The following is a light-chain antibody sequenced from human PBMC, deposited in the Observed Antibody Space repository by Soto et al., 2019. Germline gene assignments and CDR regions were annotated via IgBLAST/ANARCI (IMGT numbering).Light chain of an antibody. V-gene: IGKV4-1*01. CDR3: QQYNSPPYT. Sequence: DIVMTQSPESLAVSLGERATINCKSSQSILYSSNNKNQLAWYQQKPGQPPKLLIYWASTRESGVPDRFSGSESGTDFTLTISSLQVEDVAVYYCQQYNSPPYTFGQGTKLEI. CDR1: QSILYSSNNKNQ. J-gene: IGKJ2*01. CDR2: WAS.